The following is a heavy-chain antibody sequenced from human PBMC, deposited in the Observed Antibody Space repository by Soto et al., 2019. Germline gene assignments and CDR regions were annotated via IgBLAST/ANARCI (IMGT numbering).Heavy chain of an antibody. D-gene: IGHD3-16*01. CDR2: IHPSGTT. Sequence: QVQLQQWGAGLLKPSETLSLTCAVYGESFSGYYCTWIRHSPGKGLEWIGEIHPSGTTNYNPSLNSRLTMSLDTSKTQFSLRLTSVTAADTAVYYCARGRDAYKGGNYWGQGTLVSVSS. CDR1: GESFSGYY. V-gene: IGHV4-34*01. CDR3: ARGRDAYKGGNY. J-gene: IGHJ4*02.